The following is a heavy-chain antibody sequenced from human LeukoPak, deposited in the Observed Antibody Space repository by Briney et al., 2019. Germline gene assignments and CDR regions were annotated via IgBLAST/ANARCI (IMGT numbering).Heavy chain of an antibody. J-gene: IGHJ5*02. V-gene: IGHV3-11*04. CDR2: ISSSGSTI. CDR1: GFTFSDYY. D-gene: IGHD3-10*01. Sequence: PGGSLRLSCAASGFTFSDYYMSWIRQAPGKGLEWVSYISSSGSTIYYADSVKGRFTISRDNAKNSLYLQMNSLRAEDTAVYYCAREEAASDDYYGSGSYYPSWFDPWGQGTLVTVSS. CDR3: AREEAASDDYYGSGSYYPSWFDP.